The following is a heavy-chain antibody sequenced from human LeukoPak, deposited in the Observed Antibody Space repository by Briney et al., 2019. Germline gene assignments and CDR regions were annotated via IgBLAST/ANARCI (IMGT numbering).Heavy chain of an antibody. CDR2: INPNSGGT. CDR1: GGTFSSYA. CDR3: AAVGEWAGTTFPFWFDP. J-gene: IGHJ5*02. D-gene: IGHD1-7*01. Sequence: GASVKVSCKASGGTFSSYAISWVRQAPGQGLEWMGWINPNSGGTNYAQKFQGRVTITRDMSTSTAYMELSSLRSEDTAVYYCAAVGEWAGTTFPFWFDPWGQGTLVTVSS. V-gene: IGHV1-2*02.